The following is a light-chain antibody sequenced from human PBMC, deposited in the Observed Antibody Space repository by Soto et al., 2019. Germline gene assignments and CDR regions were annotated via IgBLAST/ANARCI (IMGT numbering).Light chain of an antibody. J-gene: IGKJ1*01. V-gene: IGKV1-39*01. CDR3: QQAYINPRT. Sequence: DIQVTQSPSSLSASVGDKVAITCRTSQSISVYLNWYQQKPGKAPKVLIYAASTLQSGVPSRFSGSGSGADFTFTISSLEPEDFATYYCQQAYINPRTFGQGAKVDIK. CDR2: AAS. CDR1: QSISVY.